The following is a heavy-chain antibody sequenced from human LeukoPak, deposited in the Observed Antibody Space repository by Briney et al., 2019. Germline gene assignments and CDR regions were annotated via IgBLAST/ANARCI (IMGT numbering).Heavy chain of an antibody. CDR2: ISGSGGST. CDR3: AKDILSWRGSHDY. J-gene: IGHJ4*02. V-gene: IGHV3-23*01. D-gene: IGHD1-26*01. CDR1: GFTFSSYA. Sequence: PGGSLGLSCAASGFTFSSYAMSWVRQAPGKGLEWVSAISGSGGSTYYADSVKGRFTISRDNSKNTLYLQMNSLRAEDTAVYYCAKDILSWRGSHDYWGQGTLVTVSS.